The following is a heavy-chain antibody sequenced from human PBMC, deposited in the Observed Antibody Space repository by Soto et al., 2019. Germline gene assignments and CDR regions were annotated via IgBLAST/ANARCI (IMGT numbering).Heavy chain of an antibody. CDR2: IYYSGST. CDR1: GGSISSSSYY. J-gene: IGHJ6*02. Sequence: QLQLQESGPGLVKPSETLSLTCTVSGGSISSSSYYWGWIRQPPGKGLEWIGSIYYSGSTYYNPSLKRRVTISVDTSKNQFSLKLSSVTAADTAVYYCARQGIAVAGTRYYYGMDVWGQGTTVTVSS. V-gene: IGHV4-39*01. D-gene: IGHD6-19*01. CDR3: ARQGIAVAGTRYYYGMDV.